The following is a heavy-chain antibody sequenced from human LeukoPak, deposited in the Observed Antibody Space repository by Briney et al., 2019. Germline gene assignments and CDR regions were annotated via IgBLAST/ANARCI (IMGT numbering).Heavy chain of an antibody. CDR2: IYSGGST. D-gene: IGHD3-22*01. CDR3: ASPLASSGYYY. Sequence: GSLRLPRAASGFPLSSQHMGWVRPAPGKGVEWVSVIYSGGSTYYADSVKGRFTISRDNSKNTLYLQMNSLRAEDTAVYYCASPLASSGYYYWGQGTLVTVSS. V-gene: IGHV3-53*05. CDR1: GFPLSSQH. J-gene: IGHJ4*02.